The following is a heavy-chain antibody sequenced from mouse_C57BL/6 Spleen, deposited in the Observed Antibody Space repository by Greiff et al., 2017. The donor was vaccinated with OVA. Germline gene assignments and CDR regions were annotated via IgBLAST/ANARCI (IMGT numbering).Heavy chain of an antibody. CDR2: INPSSGYT. D-gene: IGHD1-1*01. Sequence: VQLQQSGAELARPGASVKMSCKASGYTFTSYTMHWVKQRPGQGLEWIGYINPSSGYTKYNQKFKDKATLTADKYSSTAYMQLSSLTSEDSAVYYCARSPITSGVPYYFDYWGQGTTLTVSS. CDR1: GYTFTSYT. J-gene: IGHJ2*01. V-gene: IGHV1-4*01. CDR3: ARSPITSGVPYYFDY.